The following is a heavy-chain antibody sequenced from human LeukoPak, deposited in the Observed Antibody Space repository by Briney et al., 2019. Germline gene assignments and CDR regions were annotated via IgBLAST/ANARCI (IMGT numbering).Heavy chain of an antibody. CDR1: GFTFSSYA. Sequence: GGSLRLSCAASGFTFSSYAMHWVRQAPSKGLEWVAVISYDGSNKYYADSVKGRFTISRDNSKNTLYLQMNSLRAEDTAVYYCARNYYYGSGSYPVFDYWGQGTLVTVSS. CDR3: ARNYYYGSGSYPVFDY. V-gene: IGHV3-30-3*01. J-gene: IGHJ4*02. D-gene: IGHD3-10*01. CDR2: ISYDGSNK.